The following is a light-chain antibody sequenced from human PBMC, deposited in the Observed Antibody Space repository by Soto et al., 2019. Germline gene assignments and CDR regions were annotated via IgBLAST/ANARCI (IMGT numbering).Light chain of an antibody. CDR3: SSYAGTNSVV. CDR1: SSDVGVYNY. CDR2: EVS. Sequence: QSVLTQPPSASGSPGQSVTISCTGTSSDVGVYNYVSWYQQHPGKAPKLMIYEVSKRPSGVPDRFSGSKSANTASLTVSGLQPEDEADYYCSSYAGTNSVVFGGGTKLTVL. J-gene: IGLJ2*01. V-gene: IGLV2-8*01.